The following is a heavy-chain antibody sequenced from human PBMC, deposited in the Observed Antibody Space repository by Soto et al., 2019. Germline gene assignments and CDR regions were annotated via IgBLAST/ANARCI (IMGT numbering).Heavy chain of an antibody. CDR2: IYWDDDK. CDR3: AHRRSTYYYDSTFDP. D-gene: IGHD3-22*01. J-gene: IGHJ5*02. CDR1: GFSLGTIGVG. V-gene: IGHV2-5*02. Sequence: QITLKESGPTLVKPTQTLTLTCTFSGFSLGTIGVGVAWFGSPPERAWGWLALIYWDDDKRYSPSLKSRLTITKDTSKNQVVLTMTNMDPVDTATYYCAHRRSTYYYDSTFDPWGQGTLVTVSS.